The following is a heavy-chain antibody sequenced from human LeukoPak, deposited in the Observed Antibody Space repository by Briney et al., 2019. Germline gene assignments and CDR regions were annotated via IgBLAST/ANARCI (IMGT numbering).Heavy chain of an antibody. D-gene: IGHD3-9*01. CDR2: IYYSGST. CDR3: ARLKTFDWLLGVYYYYYMDV. J-gene: IGHJ6*03. V-gene: IGHV4-39*01. CDR1: GGSISSSSYY. Sequence: SETLSLTCTVSGGSISSSSYYWGWIRQPPGKGLEWIGSIYYSGSTYYNPSLKSRVTTSVDTSKNQFSLKLSSVTAADTAVYYCARLKTFDWLLGVYYYYYMDVWGKGTTVTISS.